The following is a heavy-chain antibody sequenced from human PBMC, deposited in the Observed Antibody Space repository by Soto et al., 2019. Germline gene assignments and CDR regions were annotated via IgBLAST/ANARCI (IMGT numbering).Heavy chain of an antibody. J-gene: IGHJ3*02. D-gene: IGHD4-17*01. Sequence: ASVKVSCKASGYTFTDYYIHWVRQAPGQGLEWMGRINPNSGGMNYAQKFQGRVTMTSDTSISTAYMELSRLTSDGTAVYYCAREKTTVARSAFDIWGQGTMVTVSS. CDR2: INPNSGGM. V-gene: IGHV1-2*02. CDR3: AREKTTVARSAFDI. CDR1: GYTFTDYY.